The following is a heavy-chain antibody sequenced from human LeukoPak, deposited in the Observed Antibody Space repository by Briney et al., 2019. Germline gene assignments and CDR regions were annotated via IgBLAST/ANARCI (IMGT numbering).Heavy chain of an antibody. D-gene: IGHD3-10*01. V-gene: IGHV3-23*01. CDR1: GFTFSSYG. CDR3: AKDLGRYVERISMVRGPPPYEN. CDR2: ISGSRGST. J-gene: IGHJ4*02. Sequence: GGTLRLSCAASGFTFSSYGMSWVRQAPGKGLEWVSTISGSRGSTYYADSVKGRFTISRDNSKNTLSLQMNSLRAEDTAVYYCAKDLGRYVERISMVRGPPPYENWFQGTLVTVSS.